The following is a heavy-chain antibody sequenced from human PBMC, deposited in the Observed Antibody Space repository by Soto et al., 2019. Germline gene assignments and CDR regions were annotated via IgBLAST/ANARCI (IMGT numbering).Heavy chain of an antibody. CDR3: ASTPPPSGYCDSTSCQNWSDH. V-gene: IGHV1-18*01. CDR2: ISAYNGNT. J-gene: IGHJ5*02. D-gene: IGHD2-2*01. CDR1: GFTFTSYG. Sequence: QVQLVQSGAEVKQPGASVKVSCKASGFTFTSYGFSWVRQAPGQGLELMGWISAYNGNTYYAQKLQDRVTLTTDTPPSTAYMDLRSLRSADTAMYYCASTPPPSGYCDSTSCQNWSDHWGQGTLVTVSS.